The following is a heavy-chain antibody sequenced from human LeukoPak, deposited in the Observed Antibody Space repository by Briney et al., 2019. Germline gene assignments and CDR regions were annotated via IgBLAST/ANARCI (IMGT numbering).Heavy chain of an antibody. CDR3: ARGGRYCSGGSCQLVY. Sequence: SETRSLTCAVYGGSFSGYYWSWIRQPPGKGLEWIGEINHSGSTNYNPSLKSRVTILVDTSKNQFSLKLSSVTAADTAVYYCARGGRYCSGGSCQLVYWGQGTLVTVSS. D-gene: IGHD2-15*01. V-gene: IGHV4-34*01. CDR1: GGSFSGYY. J-gene: IGHJ4*02. CDR2: INHSGST.